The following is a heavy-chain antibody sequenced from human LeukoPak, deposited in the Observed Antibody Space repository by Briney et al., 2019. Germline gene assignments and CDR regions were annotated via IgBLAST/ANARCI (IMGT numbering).Heavy chain of an antibody. Sequence: ASVKVSCKASGYSFTDYYIHWVRLAPGQGLEWMGWINPKSGGTHYAQKFRGRVFMTRDTSINTVHLELSSLKTNDTAVYYCARTREGVWGNSPWGQGTLVTVSS. D-gene: IGHD3-16*01. V-gene: IGHV1-2*02. J-gene: IGHJ4*02. CDR3: ARTREGVWGNSP. CDR2: INPKSGGT. CDR1: GYSFTDYY.